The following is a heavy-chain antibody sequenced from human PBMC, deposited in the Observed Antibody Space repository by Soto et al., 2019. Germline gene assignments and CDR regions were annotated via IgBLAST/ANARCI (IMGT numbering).Heavy chain of an antibody. CDR1: GYTFTRYG. D-gene: IGHD6-13*01. Sequence: QVQLEQSGAEVKKPGASVKVSCKASGYTFTRYGITWMRQAPGHRLEWTGRISTYNGNTNEAQKPQARVTMTAETGTTTAYTELRSPTFEDTAVYYCAGARGYSTDRIAFDPWGQG. CDR3: AGARGYSTDRIAFDP. CDR2: ISTYNGNT. V-gene: IGHV1-18*01. J-gene: IGHJ3*01.